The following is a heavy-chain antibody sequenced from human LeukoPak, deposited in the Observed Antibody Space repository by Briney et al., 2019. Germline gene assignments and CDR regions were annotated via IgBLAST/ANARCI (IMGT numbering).Heavy chain of an antibody. J-gene: IGHJ3*02. D-gene: IGHD2-15*01. CDR2: IIPIFGTA. CDR3: ARGPTRYCSGGSCYSSAFDI. Sequence: GASVKVSCKASGGTFSSYAISWVRQAPGQGLEWMGGIIPIFGTANYAQKFQGRVTITADKSTSTAYMELSSLRSEDTAVYYCARGPTRYCSGGSCYSSAFDIWGQGTMVTVSS. V-gene: IGHV1-69*06. CDR1: GGTFSSYA.